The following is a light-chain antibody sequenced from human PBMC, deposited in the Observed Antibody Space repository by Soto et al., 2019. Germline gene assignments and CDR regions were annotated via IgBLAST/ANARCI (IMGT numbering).Light chain of an antibody. Sequence: DIQMTQSPSTLYASVGDRVTITCRASQSISSWLAWYQQKPGKAPRLLIYDASYLERGVPSRFSGSGSGTEFPLTISDLQPDDLATYYCQQYNSFWTFGQGTKVEI. CDR1: QSISSW. CDR2: DAS. CDR3: QQYNSFWT. J-gene: IGKJ1*01. V-gene: IGKV1-5*01.